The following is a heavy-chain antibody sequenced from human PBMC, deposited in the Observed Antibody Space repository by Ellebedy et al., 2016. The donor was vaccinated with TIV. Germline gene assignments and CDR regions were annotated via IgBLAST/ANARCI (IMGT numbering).Heavy chain of an antibody. J-gene: IGHJ4*02. CDR3: ASGEQWLAPAY. CDR2: IIPIFGTA. Sequence: AASVKVSCKASGGTFSSYAISWVRQAPGQGLEWMGGIIPIFGTANYAQKFQGRVTITADESTSTAYMALSSLRSEDTAVYYCASGEQWLAPAYWGQGTLVTVSS. D-gene: IGHD6-19*01. CDR1: GGTFSSYA. V-gene: IGHV1-69*13.